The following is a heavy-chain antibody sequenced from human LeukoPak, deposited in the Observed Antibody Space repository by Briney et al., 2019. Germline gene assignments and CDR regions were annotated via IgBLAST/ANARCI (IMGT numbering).Heavy chain of an antibody. CDR3: ARDLAAAGTQSDY. V-gene: IGHV1-2*02. D-gene: IGHD6-13*01. Sequence: ASVKVSCKASGYTFTGYYMHWVRQAPGQGLEWMGWINPNSGGTNYAQKFQGRVTMTRDTSISTAYMELSRLRSDDTAVYYCARDLAAAGTQSDYWGQGTLVTVSS. J-gene: IGHJ4*02. CDR1: GYTFTGYY. CDR2: INPNSGGT.